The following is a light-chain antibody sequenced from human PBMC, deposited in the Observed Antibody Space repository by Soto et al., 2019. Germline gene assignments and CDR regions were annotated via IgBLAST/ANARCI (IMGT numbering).Light chain of an antibody. V-gene: IGKV1-12*01. CDR3: QPANSFPLT. CDR2: AAS. CDR1: QGIGSW. Sequence: DIQLTQSPSSVSASVGDRATITFLSSQGIGSWLAWYHQKPGKAPKVFIYAASSLQTGVPSRFSGSGSGSDFTLTISSLQPEDFATYYCQPANSFPLTFGGGTKVEIK. J-gene: IGKJ4*01.